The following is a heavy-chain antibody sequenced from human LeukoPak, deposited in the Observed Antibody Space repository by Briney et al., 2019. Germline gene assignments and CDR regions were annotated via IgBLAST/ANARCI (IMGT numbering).Heavy chain of an antibody. CDR1: GFTFSSYA. CDR2: ISGGGGSA. CDR3: ARETCSSTSCSTDY. Sequence: GGSLRLSCAASGFTFSSYAMSWVRQAPGKGLEWVSAISGGGGSAYYADSVKGRFTISRDNSKNTLYLQMNSLRAEDTPVYYCARETCSSTSCSTDYWGQGTLVTVSS. V-gene: IGHV3-23*01. J-gene: IGHJ4*02. D-gene: IGHD2-2*01.